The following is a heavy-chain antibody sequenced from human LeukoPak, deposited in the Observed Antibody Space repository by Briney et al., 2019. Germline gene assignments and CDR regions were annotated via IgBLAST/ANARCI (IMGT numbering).Heavy chain of an antibody. V-gene: IGHV5-10-1*01. CDR2: IDTSDSYT. CDR3: ARPSMTSGYDFDN. D-gene: IGHD3-22*01. CDR1: GYSFTNYW. Sequence: GESLKISCKGSGYSFTNYWINWVRQMPGKGLEWMGKIDTSDSYTHYSPSFQGHVTISADKSISTTYLQWSSLKASDTAMYYCARPSMTSGYDFDNWGQGTLVTVSS. J-gene: IGHJ4*02.